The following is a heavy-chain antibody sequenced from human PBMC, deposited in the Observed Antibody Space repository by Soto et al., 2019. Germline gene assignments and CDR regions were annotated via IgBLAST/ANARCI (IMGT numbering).Heavy chain of an antibody. CDR3: ATSGVVTNDYCYGMDV. Sequence: GGSLRLSCAASGFTFSSYWMHWVRQAPGKGLVWVSRINSDRSSTSYADSVKGRFTISRDNSKNTLYLQMNSLRAEDTAVYYCATSGVVTNDYCYGMDVWGQGTTVTVSS. J-gene: IGHJ6*02. CDR2: INSDRSST. CDR1: GFTFSSYW. D-gene: IGHD2-21*02. V-gene: IGHV3-74*01.